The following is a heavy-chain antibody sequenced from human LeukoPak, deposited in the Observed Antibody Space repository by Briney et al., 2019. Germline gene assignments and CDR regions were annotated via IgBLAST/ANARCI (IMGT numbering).Heavy chain of an antibody. D-gene: IGHD3-10*01. J-gene: IGHJ6*02. Sequence: GGSLRLSCAASGFTFSSYWMSWVRQAPGKGLEWVANIKQDGSEKYYVDSVKGRFTISRDNAKNSLYLQMNSLRAEDTAVYYCARVTSMVRGVIAHYYYGMDVWGQGTTVTVSS. CDR3: ARVTSMVRGVIAHYYYGMDV. CDR1: GFTFSSYW. CDR2: IKQDGSEK. V-gene: IGHV3-7*01.